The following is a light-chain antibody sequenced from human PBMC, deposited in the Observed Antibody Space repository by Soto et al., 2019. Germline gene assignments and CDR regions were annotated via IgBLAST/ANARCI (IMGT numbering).Light chain of an antibody. J-gene: IGLJ1*01. CDR2: DVS. CDR1: SSDVGGYNY. V-gene: IGLV2-14*01. CDR3: SSYTSSSTYA. Sequence: QSALTQPASGSGFPGQSITISCTGTSSDVGGYNYVSWYQQHPGKAPKLMIYDVSNRPSGVSNRFSGSKSGNTASLTISGLQAEDEADYYCSSYTSSSTYAFGTGTKVTVL.